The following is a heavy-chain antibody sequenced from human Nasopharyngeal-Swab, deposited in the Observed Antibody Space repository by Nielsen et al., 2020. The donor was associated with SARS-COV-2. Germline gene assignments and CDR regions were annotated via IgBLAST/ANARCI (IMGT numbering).Heavy chain of an antibody. V-gene: IGHV3-9*01. CDR1: GFTFSSYE. J-gene: IGHJ6*03. Sequence: GGSLRLSCAASGFTFSSYEMNWVRQAPGKGLEWVSGISWNSGSIGYADSVKGRFTISRDNAKNSLYLQMNSLRAEDTALHYCAKDMSPNTYYYYMDVWGKGTTVTVSS. CDR2: ISWNSGSI. CDR3: AKDMSPNTYYYYMDV.